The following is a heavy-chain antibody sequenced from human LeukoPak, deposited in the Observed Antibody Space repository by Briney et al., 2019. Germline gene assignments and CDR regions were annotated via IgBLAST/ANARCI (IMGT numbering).Heavy chain of an antibody. CDR1: DGPINSYS. CDR2: IHSTGST. Sequence: SETLSLTCTVSDGPINSYSWTWIRQSAGKGLEWIGRIHSTGSTNYNPSLRSRVSMSIDTPKKQFSLNLTSVTAADTAVYYCARVQYGFYYYMDIWGKGTIVTVSS. CDR3: ARVQYGFYYYMDI. J-gene: IGHJ6*03. V-gene: IGHV4-4*07. D-gene: IGHD5-24*01.